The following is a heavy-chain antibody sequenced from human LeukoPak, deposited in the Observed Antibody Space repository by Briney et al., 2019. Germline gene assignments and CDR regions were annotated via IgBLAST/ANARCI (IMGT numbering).Heavy chain of an antibody. Sequence: PGGSLRLSCAASGFTFSSYSMNWVRQAPGKGLEGVSYISSSGSTIYYADSVKGRFTISRDNAKNSLYLQMNSLRAEDTAVYYCARERWFGKDYFDYWGQGTLVTVSS. D-gene: IGHD3-10*01. V-gene: IGHV3-48*04. CDR1: GFTFSSYS. CDR3: ARERWFGKDYFDY. CDR2: ISSSGSTI. J-gene: IGHJ4*02.